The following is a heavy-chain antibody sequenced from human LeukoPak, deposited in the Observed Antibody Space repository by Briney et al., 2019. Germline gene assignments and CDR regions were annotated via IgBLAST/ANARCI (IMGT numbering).Heavy chain of an antibody. J-gene: IGHJ4*02. D-gene: IGHD3-22*01. CDR2: ITVSGSSA. V-gene: IGHV3-48*03. CDR1: GFTLSSYE. CDR3: ARDSWAPHYYGRSGYFDV. Sequence: GGSLRLSCAASGFTLSSYEVNLVRQAPGKGLEWISYITVSGSSAYYADSVKGRFTISRDNGRNLLYLQMNGLRGDDTAIYYCARDSWAPHYYGRSGYFDVWGQGILVTVSS.